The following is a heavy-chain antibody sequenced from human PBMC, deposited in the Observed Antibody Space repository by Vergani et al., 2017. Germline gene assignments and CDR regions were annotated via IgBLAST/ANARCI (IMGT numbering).Heavy chain of an antibody. J-gene: IGHJ4*02. CDR1: GYTFTNYY. V-gene: IGHV1-46*03. Sequence: QVLLVQSGAEVKKPGASVRVSCKTSGYTFTNYYIHWVRQAPGQGLEWMGIINPSGGSKTYAQQFQGRLTMTRDTSTSTVYMDLSNLGSEDTAVYYCARPDGDILPPDPRRLDYWGQGTLVTVSS. CDR3: ARPDGDILPPDPRRLDY. CDR2: INPSGGSK.